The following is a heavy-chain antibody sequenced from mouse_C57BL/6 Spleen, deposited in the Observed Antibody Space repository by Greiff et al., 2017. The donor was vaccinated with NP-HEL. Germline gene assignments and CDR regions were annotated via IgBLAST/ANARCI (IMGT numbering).Heavy chain of an antibody. Sequence: QVQLQQSGPELVKPGASVKLSCKASGYTFTSYDINWVKQRPGQGLEWIGWIYPRDGSTKYTEKFKGKATLTVDTSSSTAYMELHSLTSEDSAVYFCARNLYYGSTLYYFDYWGQGTTLTVSS. CDR2: IYPRDGST. D-gene: IGHD1-1*01. CDR3: ARNLYYGSTLYYFDY. J-gene: IGHJ2*01. CDR1: GYTFTSYD. V-gene: IGHV1-85*01.